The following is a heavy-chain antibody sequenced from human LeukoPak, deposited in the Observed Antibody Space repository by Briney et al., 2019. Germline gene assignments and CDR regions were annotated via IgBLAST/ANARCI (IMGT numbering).Heavy chain of an antibody. V-gene: IGHV4-34*01. J-gene: IGHJ4*02. CDR3: ARLRQDSGYPYYFDY. D-gene: IGHD5-12*01. CDR1: GGSFSGYY. CDR2: INHSGSA. Sequence: SETLSLTCAVSGGSFSGYYWTWIRQPPGKGLEWIGEINHSGSANYNPSLMSRVTISLDTSKNHFSLNLSSVTAADTAVYYCARLRQDSGYPYYFDYWGQGTRVTVSS.